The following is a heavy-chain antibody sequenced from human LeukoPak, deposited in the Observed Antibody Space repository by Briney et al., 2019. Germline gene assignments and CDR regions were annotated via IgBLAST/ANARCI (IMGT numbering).Heavy chain of an antibody. V-gene: IGHV3-30*18. J-gene: IGHJ5*01. CDR3: AKEGTTYSSTWFDS. Sequence: GGSLRLSCAASGFTFNNYGMQWVRQTPGKGLEWVTVISHDGSVKHYADSVKGRFTISRDTSKNTVYLQMNILRPEDTAVYYCAKEGTTYSSTWFDSWGQGTLVTVSS. CDR1: GFTFNNYG. CDR2: ISHDGSVK. D-gene: IGHD6-19*01.